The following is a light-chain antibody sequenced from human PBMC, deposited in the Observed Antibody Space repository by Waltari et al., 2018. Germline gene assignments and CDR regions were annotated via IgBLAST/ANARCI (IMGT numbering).Light chain of an antibody. CDR1: SSDVGGYHY. J-gene: IGLJ1*01. V-gene: IGLV2-14*03. CDR3: TSYTRSSTYV. Sequence: QSALTQPASVSGSPGQSITISCTGTSSDVGGYHYFSWYQQHPGKAPKLMIYDVHIRPSGVSDRFSGSKSGNTASLTISGLQSEDEADYYCTSYTRSSTYVFGTGTKVTVL. CDR2: DVH.